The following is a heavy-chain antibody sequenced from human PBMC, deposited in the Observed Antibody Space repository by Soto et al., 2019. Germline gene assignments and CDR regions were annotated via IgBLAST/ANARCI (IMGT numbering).Heavy chain of an antibody. J-gene: IGHJ3*02. CDR2: IYYSGST. D-gene: IGHD3-10*01. V-gene: IGHV4-59*11. CDR1: GGSISSHY. CDR3: ARDGFGRNAFDI. Sequence: QVQLQESGPGLVKPSETLSLNCTVSGGSISSHYWNWIRQPPGKGLEWIGYIYYSGSTNYNPSLTSRVTFSVDTSKNQFSLRMNSVTAADSAVYFCARDGFGRNAFDIWGQGTMVTVSS.